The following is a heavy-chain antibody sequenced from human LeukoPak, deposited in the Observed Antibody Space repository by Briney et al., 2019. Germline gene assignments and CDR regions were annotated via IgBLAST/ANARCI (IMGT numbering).Heavy chain of an antibody. CDR1: GYTFTGYY. CDR2: INPNSGGT. Sequence: ASVKVSCKASGYTFTGYYMHWVRQAPGQGLEWMGWINPNSGGTNYAQKFQGRDTMTRDTSISTAYMELSRLRSDDTAVYYCARPNRDYVWGSYDYFDYWGQGTLVTVSS. J-gene: IGHJ4*02. V-gene: IGHV1-2*02. CDR3: ARPNRDYVWGSYDYFDY. D-gene: IGHD3-16*01.